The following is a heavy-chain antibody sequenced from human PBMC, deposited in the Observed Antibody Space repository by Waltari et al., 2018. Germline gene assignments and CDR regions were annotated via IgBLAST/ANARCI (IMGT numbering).Heavy chain of an antibody. CDR1: GGSISSSSYY. D-gene: IGHD6-13*01. CDR2: IYYSGIT. Sequence: QLQLQESGPGLVKPSETLSLTCTVSGGSISSSSYYWGWIRQPPGKGLEWIGSIYYSGITYYNPSLKSRVTISVDTSKNQFSLKLSSVTAADTAVYYCASVAAGTYDYWGQGTLVTVSS. CDR3: ASVAAGTYDY. J-gene: IGHJ4*02. V-gene: IGHV4-39*07.